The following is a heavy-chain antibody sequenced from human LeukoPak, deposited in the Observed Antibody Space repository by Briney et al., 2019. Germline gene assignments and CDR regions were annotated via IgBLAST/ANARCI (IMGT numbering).Heavy chain of an antibody. J-gene: IGHJ4*02. CDR3: ARDHPPGYCTNGVCYRGLDY. D-gene: IGHD2-8*01. CDR1: GFTFSNYD. CDR2: IGTAGDI. V-gene: IGHV3-13*01. Sequence: GGSLRLSCAASGFTFSNYDMHWVRQATGKGLEWVSGIGTAGDICYPGSVKGRFTISGENAKNSLYLQMNSLRAGDTAVYYCARDHPPGYCTNGVCYRGLDYWGQGTLVTVSS.